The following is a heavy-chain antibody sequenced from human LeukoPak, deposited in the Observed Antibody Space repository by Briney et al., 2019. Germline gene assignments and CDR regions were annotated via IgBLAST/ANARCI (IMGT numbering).Heavy chain of an antibody. CDR2: IYYSGST. V-gene: IGHV4-59*01. Sequence: PSETLSLTCTVSGGSISSSYWSWIRQPPGKGLEWIGYIYYSGSTNYNPSLKSRVTISVDTSKNQVSLKLSSVTAADTAVYYCARDRRVGVTIYWFDPWGQGTLVTVSS. D-gene: IGHD1-26*01. CDR3: ARDRRVGVTIYWFDP. CDR1: GGSISSSY. J-gene: IGHJ5*02.